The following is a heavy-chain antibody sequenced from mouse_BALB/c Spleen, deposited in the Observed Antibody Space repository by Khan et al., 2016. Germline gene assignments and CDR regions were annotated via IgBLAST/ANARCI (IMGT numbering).Heavy chain of an antibody. CDR3: AKGYYGYDY. J-gene: IGHJ2*01. CDR1: GYAFTNYL. D-gene: IGHD1-2*01. CDR2: INPGSGGT. V-gene: IGHV1-54*01. Sequence: QVQLQQSGAELVRPGTSVKVSCKASGYAFTNYLIEWVKQRPGQGLEWIGVINPGSGGTNYNEKFKGKATLTADKSSSTAYMQLSSLTSDDSVVYFCAKGYYGYDYWGQGTTLTVSS.